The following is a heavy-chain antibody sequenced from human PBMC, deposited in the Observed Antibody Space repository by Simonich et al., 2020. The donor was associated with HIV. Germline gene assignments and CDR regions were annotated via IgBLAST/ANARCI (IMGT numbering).Heavy chain of an antibody. V-gene: IGHV4-34*01. D-gene: IGHD4-17*01. CDR2: INHSGST. CDR3: ARRHPTTVTTPYFDY. J-gene: IGHJ4*02. Sequence: QVQLQQWGAGLLKPSETLSLTCAVYGGSFSGYYWSWFRQPPGKWLEWIGEINHSGSTNYNPSLKRRVTISVDTSKNQFSLKLSSVTAADTAVYYCARRHPTTVTTPYFDYWGQGTLVTVSS. CDR1: GGSFSGYY.